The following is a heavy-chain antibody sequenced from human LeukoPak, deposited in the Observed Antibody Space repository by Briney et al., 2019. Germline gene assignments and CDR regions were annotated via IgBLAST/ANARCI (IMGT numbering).Heavy chain of an antibody. Sequence: PGGSLRLSCAASGFTFSSYSMNWVRQAPGKGLEWVSSISSSSSYIYYADSVKGRFTISRDNAKNSLYLQMNSLRAEDTAVYYCARDTPYYDFWSGYFDAFDIWGQGTMVTVSS. CDR1: GFTFSSYS. V-gene: IGHV3-21*01. CDR3: ARDTPYYDFWSGYFDAFDI. D-gene: IGHD3-3*01. J-gene: IGHJ3*02. CDR2: ISSSSSYI.